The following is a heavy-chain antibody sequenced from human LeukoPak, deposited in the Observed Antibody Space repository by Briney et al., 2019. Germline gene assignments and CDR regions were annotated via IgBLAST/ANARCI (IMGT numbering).Heavy chain of an antibody. CDR3: ARIGSSGNFDY. Sequence: SETLSLTCTVSGGPISSYYWSWIRQPAGKGLEWIGRIYSSGSTNYKPSLKSRVTMSVDTSKNQFSLNMRSVTAADTAVYYCARIGSSGNFDYWGQGTLVTVSS. CDR1: GGPISSYY. V-gene: IGHV4-4*07. J-gene: IGHJ4*02. CDR2: IYSSGST. D-gene: IGHD5-12*01.